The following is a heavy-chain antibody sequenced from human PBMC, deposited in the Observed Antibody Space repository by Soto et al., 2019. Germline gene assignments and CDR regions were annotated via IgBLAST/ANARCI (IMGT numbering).Heavy chain of an antibody. CDR2: INHSGST. V-gene: IGHV4-34*09. CDR3: ARAGSSDFWSGSSVDY. J-gene: IGHJ4*02. CDR1: GGSFSGYY. Sequence: KASETLSLTCAVYGGSFSGYYWSWIRQPPGKGLEWIGEINHSGSTNYNPSLKSRVTISVDTSKNQFSLKLSSVTAADTAVYYCARAGSSDFWSGSSVDYWGQGTLVTVSS. D-gene: IGHD3-3*01.